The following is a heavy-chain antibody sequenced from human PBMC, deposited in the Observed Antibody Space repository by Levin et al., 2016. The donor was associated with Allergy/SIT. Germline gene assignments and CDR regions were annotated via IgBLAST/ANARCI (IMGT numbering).Heavy chain of an antibody. D-gene: IGHD6-13*01. V-gene: IGHV4-4*02. CDR2: IYHSGST. J-gene: IGHJ4*02. CDR3: ARVLRDSSWYDPYFDY. CDR1: GGSISSSNW. Sequence: SETLSLTCAVSGGSISSSNWWSWVRQPPGKGLEWIGEIYHSGSTNYNPSLKSRVTISVDKSKNQFSLKLSSVTAADTAVYYCARVLRDSSWYDPYFDYWGQGTLVTVSS.